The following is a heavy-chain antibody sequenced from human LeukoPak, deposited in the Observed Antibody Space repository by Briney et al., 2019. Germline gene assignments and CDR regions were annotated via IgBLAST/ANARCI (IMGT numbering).Heavy chain of an antibody. CDR1: GGSSSGYY. D-gene: IGHD6-13*01. Sequence: MSSETLSLTCAVYGGSSSGYYWSWIRQPPGKGLEWIGEINHSGSTNYNPSLKSRVTISVDTSKNQFSLKLSSVTAADTAVYYCARGRRTKYSSSWYAYWGQGTLVTVSS. CDR2: INHSGST. J-gene: IGHJ4*02. CDR3: ARGRRTKYSSSWYAY. V-gene: IGHV4-34*01.